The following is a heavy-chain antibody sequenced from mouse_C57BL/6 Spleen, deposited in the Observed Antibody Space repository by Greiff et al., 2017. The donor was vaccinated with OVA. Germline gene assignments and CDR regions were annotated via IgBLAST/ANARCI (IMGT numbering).Heavy chain of an antibody. J-gene: IGHJ1*03. CDR3: AAYYGQDNV. Sequence: QVQLKESGPELVKPGASVKISCKASGYAFSSSWMNWVKQRPGKGLEWIGRIYPGDGDTNYNGKFKGKATLTADKSSSTAYMQLSSLTSEDSAVYFCAAYYGQDNVWGTGTTVTVSS. CDR1: GYAFSSSW. CDR2: IYPGDGDT. D-gene: IGHD1-2*01. V-gene: IGHV1-82*01.